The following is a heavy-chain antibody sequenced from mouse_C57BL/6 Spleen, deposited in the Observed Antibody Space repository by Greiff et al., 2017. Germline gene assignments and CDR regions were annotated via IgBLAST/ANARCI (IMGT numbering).Heavy chain of an antibody. Sequence: DVMLVESGGGLVQPGGSMKLSCVASGFTFSNYWMNWVRQSPEKGLEWVAQIRLKSDNYATHYAESVKGRFTISRDDSKSSVYLQMNNLRAEDTGIYYCTAPFYYGSSYDYFDYWGQGTTLTVSS. CDR3: TAPFYYGSSYDYFDY. D-gene: IGHD1-1*01. CDR2: IRLKSDNYAT. J-gene: IGHJ2*01. CDR1: GFTFSNYW. V-gene: IGHV6-3*01.